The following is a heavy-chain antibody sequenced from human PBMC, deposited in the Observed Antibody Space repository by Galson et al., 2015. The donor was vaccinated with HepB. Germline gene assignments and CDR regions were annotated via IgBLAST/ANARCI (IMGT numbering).Heavy chain of an antibody. V-gene: IGHV1-18*01. Sequence: SVKVSCKASGYSFNNYAITWVRQAPGQGLQWMGWISGYNGRAMYAQEFQGRVTLTIDTSTTTVYMELTSLTSEDTAIYFCVGSGDFHAFYLWGQGTMVTVSS. D-gene: IGHD3-10*01. CDR1: GYSFNNYA. J-gene: IGHJ3*01. CDR3: VGSGDFHAFYL. CDR2: ISGYNGRA.